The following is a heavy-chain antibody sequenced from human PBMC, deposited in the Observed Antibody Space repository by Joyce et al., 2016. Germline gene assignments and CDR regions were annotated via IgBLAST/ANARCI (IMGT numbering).Heavy chain of an antibody. V-gene: IGHV3-53*01. D-gene: IGHD3-3*02. J-gene: IGHJ6*02. Sequence: EVQLVESGGGLIQPGGSLRLSCAASGFTVSGNYMSWVRQAPGEGLEWVSVIYSGGSKYCADSVKGRFTISRDNSKITLELQMNSLRDEDTAGYYCASQYQHRYYYYGMDVWGQGTTVTVSS. CDR1: GFTVSGNY. CDR3: ASQYQHRYYYYGMDV. CDR2: IYSGGSK.